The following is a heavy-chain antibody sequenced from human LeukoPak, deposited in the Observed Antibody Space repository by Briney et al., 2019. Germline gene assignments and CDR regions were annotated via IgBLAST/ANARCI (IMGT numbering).Heavy chain of an antibody. CDR1: GGSISSGGYS. D-gene: IGHD2-21*01. V-gene: IGHV4-30-2*01. J-gene: IGHJ2*01. CDR2: IYHSGST. CDR3: ARGAPRIVVVIAPNYWYFDL. Sequence: TLSLTCAVSGGSISSGGYSWSWIRQPPGKGLEWIGYIYHSGSTYYNPSLKSRITISVDRSKNQFYLKLSSVTAADTAVYYCARGAPRIVVVIAPNYWYFDLWGRGTLVTVSS.